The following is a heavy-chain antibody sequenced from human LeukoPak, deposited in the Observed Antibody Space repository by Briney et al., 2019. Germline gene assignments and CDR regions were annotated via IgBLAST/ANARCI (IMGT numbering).Heavy chain of an antibody. J-gene: IGHJ1*01. Sequence: GRSLRLSCAASGFTFDDYAMHWVRQAPGKGLEWVSGISWNSGSIGYADSVKGRFTISRDNAKNSLYLQMNSLRAEDTAVYYCARGVVGYFQHWGQGTLVTVSS. D-gene: IGHD2-2*01. V-gene: IGHV3-9*01. CDR2: ISWNSGSI. CDR3: ARGVVGYFQH. CDR1: GFTFDDYA.